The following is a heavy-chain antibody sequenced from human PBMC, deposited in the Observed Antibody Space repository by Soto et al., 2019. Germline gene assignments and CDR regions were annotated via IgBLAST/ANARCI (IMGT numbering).Heavy chain of an antibody. J-gene: IGHJ4*02. Sequence: PSETLSLTCTVSGGSIGSGSYYYDCIRQPPGKGLEWIASVYYSGNTYYNPSLKSRVTISVDASNNQFSLKLRSVTAADTAVYYCARKLGTDYFDYWGRGTLVTVSS. CDR3: ARKLGTDYFDY. CDR2: VYYSGNT. D-gene: IGHD7-27*01. V-gene: IGHV4-39*01. CDR1: GGSIGSGSYY.